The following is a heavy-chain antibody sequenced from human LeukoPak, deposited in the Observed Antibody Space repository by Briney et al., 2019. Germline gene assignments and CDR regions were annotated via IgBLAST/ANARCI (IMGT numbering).Heavy chain of an antibody. V-gene: IGHV4-38-2*01. Sequence: PSETLSLTCAVSGYSISSGYSWDWIRQSPGKGLEWIGNIYSSGSTYYNPSLKSRVTISVDTSKNQFSLSLNSVTAADTAVYYCARRKTLFWYFDYWGQGTLVTVSS. D-gene: IGHD3-3*01. CDR1: GYSISSGYS. CDR2: IYSSGST. CDR3: ARRKTLFWYFDY. J-gene: IGHJ4*02.